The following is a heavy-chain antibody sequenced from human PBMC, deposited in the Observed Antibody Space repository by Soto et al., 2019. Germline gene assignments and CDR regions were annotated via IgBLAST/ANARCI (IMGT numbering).Heavy chain of an antibody. D-gene: IGHD2-2*01. J-gene: IGHJ6*02. CDR1: GGSISSYY. V-gene: IGHV4-59*01. Sequence: SETLSLTCTVFGGSISSYYWSWIRQPPGKGLEWIGYIYYSGSTNYNPSLESRVTMSVDMSKNQFSLKLSSVSAADTAVYYCAREGYFLSTGCYGYGMDVWGQGTTVTVSS. CDR3: AREGYFLSTGCYGYGMDV. CDR2: IYYSGST.